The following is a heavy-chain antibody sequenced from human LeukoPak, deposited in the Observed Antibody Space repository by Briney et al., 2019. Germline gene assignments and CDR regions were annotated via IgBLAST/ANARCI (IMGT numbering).Heavy chain of an antibody. CDR3: ARVAFYWFDP. V-gene: IGHV4-34*01. CDR1: GGSFSGYY. D-gene: IGHD3-3*02. J-gene: IGHJ5*02. CDR2: INHSGST. Sequence: SETLSLTCAVYGGSFSGYYWSWIRQPPGKGLEWIGEINHSGSTNYNPSLKSRVTISVDTSKNQFSLKLSSVTAADTAVYYCARVAFYWFDPWGQGTLVTVSS.